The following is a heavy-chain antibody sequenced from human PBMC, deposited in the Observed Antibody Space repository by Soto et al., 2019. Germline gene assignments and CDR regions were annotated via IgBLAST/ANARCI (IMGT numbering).Heavy chain of an antibody. Sequence: PGGSLRLSCAASGFTFSSYAMSWVRQAPGKGLEWVSAISGSGGSTYYADSVRGRFTISRDNSKNTLYLQMNSLRAEDTAVYYCAKVDVVVVAPPDCWGQGTLVTVSS. D-gene: IGHD2-15*01. CDR1: GFTFSSYA. CDR3: AKVDVVVVAPPDC. CDR2: ISGSGGST. J-gene: IGHJ4*02. V-gene: IGHV3-23*01.